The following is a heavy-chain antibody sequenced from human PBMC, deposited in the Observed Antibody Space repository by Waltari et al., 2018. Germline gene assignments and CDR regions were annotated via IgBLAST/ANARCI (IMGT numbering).Heavy chain of an antibody. CDR1: GFKFSACP. CDR3: AREGAEQWVVEDYGMDV. V-gene: IGHV3-21*02. J-gene: IGHJ6*02. D-gene: IGHD6-19*01. CDR2: IGSSSSFM. Sequence: EVQLVESGGGLVKPGGSLRHSCVASGFKFSACPMTLGRPAPGKGLEWVSAIGSSSSFMDYADSVRGRFTVSRDNAKNTLYLQMDTLRAEDTAVYYCAREGAEQWVVEDYGMDVWGQGTTVTVSS.